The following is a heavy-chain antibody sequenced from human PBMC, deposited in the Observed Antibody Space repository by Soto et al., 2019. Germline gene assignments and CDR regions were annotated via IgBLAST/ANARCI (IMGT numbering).Heavy chain of an antibody. V-gene: IGHV1-69*13. D-gene: IGHD3-22*01. CDR1: GGTFSNYA. J-gene: IGHJ4*02. CDR2: IIPIFGTA. CDR3: AKEYYYDSSGFGRCFDY. Sequence: SVKVSCKASGGTFSNYAISWVRQAPGQGLEWMGGIIPIFGTANYAQKFQGRVTITADESTSTAYMELSSLRSEDTAVYYCAKEYYYDSSGFGRCFDYWGQGTLVTVSS.